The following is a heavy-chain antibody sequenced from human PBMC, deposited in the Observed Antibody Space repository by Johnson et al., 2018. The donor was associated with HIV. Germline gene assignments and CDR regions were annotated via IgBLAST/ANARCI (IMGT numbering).Heavy chain of an antibody. CDR1: GFTFSSYD. D-gene: IGHD6-6*01. Sequence: VQLVESGGGLVQPGGSLRLSCAASGFTFSSYDMHWVRQATGKGLEWVSAIGTAGDTYYPGSVKGRFTISRENAKNSLYLQMNSLRAGYTAVYYCAREVGSGYSSSSGAFDIWGQGTMVTVSS. V-gene: IGHV3-13*01. J-gene: IGHJ3*02. CDR2: IGTAGDT. CDR3: AREVGSGYSSSSGAFDI.